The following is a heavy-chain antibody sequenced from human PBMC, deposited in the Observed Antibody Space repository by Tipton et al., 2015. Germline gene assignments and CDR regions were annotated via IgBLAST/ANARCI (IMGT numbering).Heavy chain of an antibody. Sequence: TLSLTCTVSGGSISNYYWSWIRQTPGKGLEWIGYIYYSGSTTYNSSLKSRVTLSIDTSKNQFSLKLSSVTAADTAVYYCARVPYRGGVIDPWGQGTLVTVSS. CDR2: IYYSGST. CDR1: GGSISNYY. CDR3: ARVPYRGGVIDP. D-gene: IGHD1-26*01. J-gene: IGHJ5*02. V-gene: IGHV4-59*01.